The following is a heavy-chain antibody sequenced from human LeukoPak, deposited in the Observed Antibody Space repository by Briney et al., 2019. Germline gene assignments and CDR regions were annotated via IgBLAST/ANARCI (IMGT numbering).Heavy chain of an antibody. Sequence: EASVKVSCKASGYTFIGYYMHWVRQAPGQGLEWMGWINPNTGGTNYAQKSQGWVTMTRDTSISTAYMELSGLRSDGTAVYYCARGRATVTTLSGMDVWGQGTTVTVSS. CDR1: GYTFIGYY. D-gene: IGHD4-17*01. CDR2: INPNTGGT. J-gene: IGHJ6*02. V-gene: IGHV1-2*04. CDR3: ARGRATVTTLSGMDV.